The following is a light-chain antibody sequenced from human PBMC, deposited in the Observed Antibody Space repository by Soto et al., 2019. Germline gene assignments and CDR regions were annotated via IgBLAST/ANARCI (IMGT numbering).Light chain of an antibody. J-gene: IGKJ5*01. CDR3: QQYYSYPPIT. CDR1: QGISSY. V-gene: IGKV1-8*01. CDR2: AAS. Sequence: AIRMTQSPSSLSASTGVRVTITCRASQGISSYLAWYQQKPGKAPKLLIYAASTLQSGVPSRFSSSGSGTDFTLTISCLHSEDFATWYCQQYYSYPPITFGHGKRLQIK.